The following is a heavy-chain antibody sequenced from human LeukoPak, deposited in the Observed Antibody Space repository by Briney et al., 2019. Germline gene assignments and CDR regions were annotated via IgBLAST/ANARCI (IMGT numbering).Heavy chain of an antibody. V-gene: IGHV6-1*01. CDR3: ARRLTQYDCFDP. CDR2: TYYRSTWYN. D-gene: IGHD2-2*01. Sequence: SQTLSLTCAISGNSVSSNSVTWNWIRQSPSRGLEWLGRTYYRSTWYNDCAVSVRGRITVNPDTSKNQFSLHLNSVTPEDTAVYYCARRLTQYDCFDPWGQGILVTVSS. CDR1: GNSVSSNSVT. J-gene: IGHJ5*02.